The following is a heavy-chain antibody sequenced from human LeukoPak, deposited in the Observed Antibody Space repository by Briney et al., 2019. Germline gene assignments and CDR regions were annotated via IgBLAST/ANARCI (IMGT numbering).Heavy chain of an antibody. Sequence: GGSLRLSCSASGFTFSGYAMLWVRQAPGKGLECASAISNSGGSTYYADSVEGRFTISRDNSDNTLYLQMSSLRAEDTAVYYCAMNWNCDYWGHGTLVTVSS. D-gene: IGHD1-1*01. V-gene: IGHV3-64D*09. CDR3: AMNWNCDY. J-gene: IGHJ4*01. CDR2: ISNSGGST. CDR1: GFTFSGYA.